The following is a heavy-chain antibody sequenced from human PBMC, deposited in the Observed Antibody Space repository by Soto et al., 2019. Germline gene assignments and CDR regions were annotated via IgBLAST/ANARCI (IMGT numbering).Heavy chain of an antibody. CDR3: ARSIFYYDFSTGGAFDI. CDR2: ISSSSSYI. D-gene: IGHD3-3*01. Sequence: GVSLRLSCAASGFTFSSYSMNWVRQAPGKGLEWVSSISSSSSYIYYADSVKGRFTISRDNAKNSLYLQMNSLRAEDTAVYYCARSIFYYDFSTGGAFDIWGQGTMVTVSS. J-gene: IGHJ3*02. V-gene: IGHV3-21*01. CDR1: GFTFSSYS.